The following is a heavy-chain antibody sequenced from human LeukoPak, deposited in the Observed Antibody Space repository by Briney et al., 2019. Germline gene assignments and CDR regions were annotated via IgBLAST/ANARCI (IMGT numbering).Heavy chain of an antibody. V-gene: IGHV5-51*01. Sequence: GESLKIPCRGSGYSFTSHWIAWVRQMPGKGLECMGIIYPGDSDIRYSPSFEGQVTISADKSISTAYLQWSSLKASDTAMYYCARAVLTTVTTAFEYWGQGTLVTVSS. J-gene: IGHJ4*02. CDR3: ARAVLTTVTTAFEY. CDR1: GYSFTSHW. CDR2: IYPGDSDI. D-gene: IGHD4-17*01.